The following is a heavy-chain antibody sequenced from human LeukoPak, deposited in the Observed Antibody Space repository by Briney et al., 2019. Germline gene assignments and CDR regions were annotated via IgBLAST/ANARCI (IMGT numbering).Heavy chain of an antibody. CDR2: ISGSGSTI. CDR1: GLTFSSYE. CDR3: AKDHYDYVWGTYRPTNWFDP. Sequence: GGSLRLSCAASGLTFSSYEMNWVRQAPGKGLEWVSYISGSGSTIHYADSVKGRFTISRDNAKNSLYLQMNSLRAEDTAVYYCAKDHYDYVWGTYRPTNWFDPRGQGTLVTVSS. J-gene: IGHJ5*02. D-gene: IGHD3-16*02. V-gene: IGHV3-48*03.